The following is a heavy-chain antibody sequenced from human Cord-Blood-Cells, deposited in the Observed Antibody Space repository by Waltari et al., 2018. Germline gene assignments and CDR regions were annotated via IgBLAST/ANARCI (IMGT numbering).Heavy chain of an antibody. Sequence: EVQLLESGGGLVQPGGSLRLSCAASGFTFSSYAMSWVRQAPGKGLEWVSAISGSGGSTYYADSVKGRFTISRDNSKNTLYLQMNSLRAEDTAVYYCAKDFGVQLWPSGTFDYWGQGTLVTVSS. CDR1: GFTFSSYA. CDR2: ISGSGGST. J-gene: IGHJ4*02. CDR3: AKDFGVQLWPSGTFDY. V-gene: IGHV3-23*01. D-gene: IGHD5-18*01.